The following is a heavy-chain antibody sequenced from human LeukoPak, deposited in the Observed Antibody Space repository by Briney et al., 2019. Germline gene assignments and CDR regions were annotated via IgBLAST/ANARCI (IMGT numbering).Heavy chain of an antibody. J-gene: IGHJ4*02. D-gene: IGHD3-22*01. V-gene: IGHV3-23*01. Sequence: GGSLRLSCAASGFTFSSYAMSWVRQAPGKGLESVSAVSGSGGSTYYADSVKGRFTISRDNSKNTLYLQMNSLRAEDTAVYYCATLLHYYDSSGYRPPWDYWGQGTLVTVSS. CDR3: ATLLHYYDSSGYRPPWDY. CDR2: VSGSGGST. CDR1: GFTFSSYA.